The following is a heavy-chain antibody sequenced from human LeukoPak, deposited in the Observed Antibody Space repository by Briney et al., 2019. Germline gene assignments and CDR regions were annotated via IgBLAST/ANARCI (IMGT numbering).Heavy chain of an antibody. D-gene: IGHD1-26*01. CDR2: INSGATSE. Sequence: GGSLRLSCTASGFIFSNFEMNWVRQAPGKGLQWLAYINSGATSEYYADSVKGRFTISRDNSKNTLYLQMNSLRAEDTAVYYCARAAVIVGASYFDYWGQGTLVTVSS. CDR3: ARAAVIVGASYFDY. J-gene: IGHJ4*02. V-gene: IGHV3-48*03. CDR1: GFIFSNFE.